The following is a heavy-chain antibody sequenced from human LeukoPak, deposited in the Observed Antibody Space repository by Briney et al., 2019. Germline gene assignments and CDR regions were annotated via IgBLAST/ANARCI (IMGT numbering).Heavy chain of an antibody. Sequence: SETLSLTCSVFGGSISSTTYYWVWIRQPPGKGLECIASIHYTGRAYYNPSLKSRVTMSADTSKNHFSLKLSSVTAADTAVYYCARHFDNGDYKKTFDIWGQGTMVTVSS. CDR1: GGSISSTTYY. V-gene: IGHV4-39*01. D-gene: IGHD4-17*01. CDR2: IHYTGRA. J-gene: IGHJ3*02. CDR3: ARHFDNGDYKKTFDI.